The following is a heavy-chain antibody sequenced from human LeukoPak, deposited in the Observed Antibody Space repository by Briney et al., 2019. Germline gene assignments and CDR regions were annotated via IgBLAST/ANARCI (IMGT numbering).Heavy chain of an antibody. V-gene: IGHV3-33*08. CDR2: IWYDGSNK. D-gene: IGHD3-22*01. J-gene: IGHJ4*02. CDR3: ARESYYYDYLFDY. CDR1: GFTFRNYW. Sequence: GGSLRLSCAASGFTFRNYWMGWVRQAPGKGLEWVAVIWYDGSNKYYADSVKGRFTISRDNSKNTLYLQMNSLRAEDTAVYYCARESYYYDYLFDYWGQGTLVTVSS.